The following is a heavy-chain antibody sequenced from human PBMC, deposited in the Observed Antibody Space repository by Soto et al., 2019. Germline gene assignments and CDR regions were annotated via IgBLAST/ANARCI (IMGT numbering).Heavy chain of an antibody. CDR1: GFVVSETY. V-gene: IGHV3-53*01. D-gene: IGHD2-15*01. CDR3: ARDCGGGSCYPALGA. J-gene: IGHJ5*02. Sequence: EVQVVESGGGLIQPGGSLRLSCAASGFVVSETYMSWVRQAPGRGLQWVSFTYSGGSTYYADSVKGRFTISRDSSRNTLYIQMNGLRVEDAAVYYCARDCGGGSCYPALGAWGQGTLVTVS. CDR2: TYSGGST.